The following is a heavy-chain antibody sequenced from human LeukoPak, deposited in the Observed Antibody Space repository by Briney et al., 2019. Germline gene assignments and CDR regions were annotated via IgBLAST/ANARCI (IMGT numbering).Heavy chain of an antibody. CDR2: IYYSGST. D-gene: IGHD3-10*01. Sequence: SETLSLTCVVYGGSFSGYYWSWIRQPPGKGLEWIGYIYYSGSTNYNPSLKSRVTISVDTSKNQFSLKLSSVTAADTAVYYCARTSGSYIINWFDPWGQGTLVTVSS. CDR1: GGSFSGYY. J-gene: IGHJ5*02. V-gene: IGHV4-59*01. CDR3: ARTSGSYIINWFDP.